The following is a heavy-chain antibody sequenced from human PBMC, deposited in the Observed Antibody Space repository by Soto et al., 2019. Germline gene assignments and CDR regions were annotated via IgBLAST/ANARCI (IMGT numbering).Heavy chain of an antibody. CDR1: GFKFSDYW. CDR3: ASDGLLFSGPYRPSRFDY. CDR2: IKHDTSEA. D-gene: IGHD3-16*02. V-gene: IGHV3-7*03. Sequence: GGSLRLSCAASGFKFSDYWMSWGRQAPGKGLEWVGNIKHDTSEAHYADSVKGRFTITRDNIKNFLFLQMNGLRSDDTASYYCASDGLLFSGPYRPSRFDYWGLGTMVTVS. J-gene: IGHJ4*02.